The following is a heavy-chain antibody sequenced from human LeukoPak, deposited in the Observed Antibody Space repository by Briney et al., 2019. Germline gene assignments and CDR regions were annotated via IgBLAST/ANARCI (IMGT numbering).Heavy chain of an antibody. V-gene: IGHV3-30-3*01. CDR3: AREADILTGLDY. D-gene: IGHD3-9*01. CDR1: GFTFSSYA. J-gene: IGHJ4*02. CDR2: ISYDGSNK. Sequence: GGSLRLSCAASGFTFSSYAMHWVRQAPGKGLEWVAVISYDGSNKYYADSVKGRFTISRDNSKNTLYLQMNSLRAEDTAVYYCAREADILTGLDYWGQGTLVTVSS.